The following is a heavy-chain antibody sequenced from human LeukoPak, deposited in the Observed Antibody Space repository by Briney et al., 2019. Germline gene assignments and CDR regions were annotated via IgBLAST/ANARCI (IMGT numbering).Heavy chain of an antibody. CDR1: GGPLSAYY. Sequence: SETLSLTCTVSGGPLSAYYWTWIRQPPGKGLEWIGYIYDSGSTNYNPSLKSRVTISVDTSKNQFSLKLTSVTAADTAVYYCATGETGSTLGGYWGQGTLVTVSS. CDR2: IYDSGST. V-gene: IGHV4-59*01. J-gene: IGHJ4*02. D-gene: IGHD1-1*01. CDR3: ATGETGSTLGGY.